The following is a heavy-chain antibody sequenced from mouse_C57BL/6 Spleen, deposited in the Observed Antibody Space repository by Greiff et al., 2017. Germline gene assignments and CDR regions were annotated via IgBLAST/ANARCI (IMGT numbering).Heavy chain of an antibody. CDR1: GYTFTDYY. D-gene: IGHD1-1*01. CDR2: INPNNGGT. J-gene: IGHJ4*01. CDR3: ARYPITTVVDNAMDY. Sequence: VQLQQSGPELVKPGASVKISCKASGYTFTDYYMNWVKQSHGKSLEWIGDINPNNGGTSYNQKFKGKATLTVDKSSSTAYMELRSLTSEDSAVYYCARYPITTVVDNAMDYWGQGTSVTVSS. V-gene: IGHV1-26*01.